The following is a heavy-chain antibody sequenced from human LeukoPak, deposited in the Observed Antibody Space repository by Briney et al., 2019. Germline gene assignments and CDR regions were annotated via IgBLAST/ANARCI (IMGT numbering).Heavy chain of an antibody. CDR1: GFTFSSYW. CDR3: ARARYCANPVCHIGGGLDV. CDR2: IKQDGSEK. J-gene: IGHJ6*02. V-gene: IGHV3-7*04. Sequence: PGGSLRLSCAASGFTFSSYWMSWVRQAPGKGLEWVANIKQDGSEKYYVDSVKGRFTISRDNARDSVYLQMTFLTAEDAAVYYCARARYCANPVCHIGGGLDVWGPGTTVTVSS. D-gene: IGHD2-8*01.